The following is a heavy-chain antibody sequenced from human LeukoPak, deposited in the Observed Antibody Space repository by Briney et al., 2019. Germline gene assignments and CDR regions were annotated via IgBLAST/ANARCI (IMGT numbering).Heavy chain of an antibody. CDR2: ISSSGDYT. J-gene: IGHJ4*02. Sequence: PGGSLRLSCAASGFTFSNYEMNWVRQAPGKGLEWVSFISSSGDYTDYADSVKGRFTISRDNAKNSLHLQMNSLRAEDTAVYYCTREVYSNPDYWGQGTLVTVSS. CDR3: TREVYSNPDY. V-gene: IGHV3-48*03. CDR1: GFTFSNYE. D-gene: IGHD5-18*01.